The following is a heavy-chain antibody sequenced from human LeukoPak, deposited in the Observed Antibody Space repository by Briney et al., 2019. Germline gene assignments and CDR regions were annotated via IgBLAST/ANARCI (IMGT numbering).Heavy chain of an antibody. CDR2: INHSGST. D-gene: IGHD6-25*01. V-gene: IGHV4-34*01. CDR3: ARGGSIAAFYWFDP. Sequence: SETLSLTCAVYGGSFSGYYWSWIRQPPGKGLEWIGEINHSGSTNYNPSLKSRVAISVDTSKNQFSLKLSSVTAADTAVYYCARGGSIAAFYWFDPWGQGTLVTVSS. J-gene: IGHJ5*02. CDR1: GGSFSGYY.